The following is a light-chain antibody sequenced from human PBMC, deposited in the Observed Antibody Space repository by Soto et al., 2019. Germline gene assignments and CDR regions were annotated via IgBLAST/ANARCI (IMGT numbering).Light chain of an antibody. CDR1: QGISRC. CDR2: AAS. J-gene: IGKJ1*01. V-gene: IGKV1-27*01. CDR3: QKYYSAPQT. Sequence: DIQMTQSPSSLSASVGDRVTITCRASQGISRCLAWYQQKPGKVPKLLIYAASTLQSGVPSRFSGSGSGTDFTLTISSLQPEDVATYYCQKYYSAPQTFGQGTKVEIK.